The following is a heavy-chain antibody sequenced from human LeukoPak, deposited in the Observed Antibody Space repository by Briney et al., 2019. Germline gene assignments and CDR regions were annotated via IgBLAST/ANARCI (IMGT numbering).Heavy chain of an antibody. Sequence: SVRGRFAISRDNAKNSLYLQMNSLRAEDTAVYYCARALDRPIAARPVGDAFDIWGQGTMVTVSS. D-gene: IGHD6-6*01. J-gene: IGHJ3*02. V-gene: IGHV3-11*05. CDR3: ARALDRPIAARPVGDAFDI.